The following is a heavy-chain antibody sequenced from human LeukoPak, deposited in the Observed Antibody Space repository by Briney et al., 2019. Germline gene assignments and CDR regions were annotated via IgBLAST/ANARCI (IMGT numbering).Heavy chain of an antibody. V-gene: IGHV3-23*01. CDR2: MSGSGSSI. D-gene: IGHD6-13*01. Sequence: PGGSLRLSCAASGFTFRSYAMSWVRQAPGKGPEWVSAMSGSGSSIYYADSVKGRFTISRDNSKNTLYLQMNSLTVDDTAVYYCAKPKFTSSWPFDYWGQGTLVAVSS. CDR3: AKPKFTSSWPFDY. J-gene: IGHJ4*02. CDR1: GFTFRSYA.